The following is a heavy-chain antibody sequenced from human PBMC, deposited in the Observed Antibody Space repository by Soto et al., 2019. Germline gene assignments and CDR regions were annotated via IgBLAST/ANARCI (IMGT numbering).Heavy chain of an antibody. Sequence: QVQLVQSGAEVKKPGASVKVSCKASGYTFTSYGISWVRQAPGQGLEWMGWISAYNGNTNYAQKLQGRVTMTTDTSTXXXXXXXXXXXXXXXXXXXXXXXXXXXXXXXXGQGTLVTVSS. CDR3: XXXXXXXXXXX. J-gene: IGHJ4*02. CDR1: GYTFTSYG. V-gene: IGHV1-18*01. CDR2: ISAYNGNT.